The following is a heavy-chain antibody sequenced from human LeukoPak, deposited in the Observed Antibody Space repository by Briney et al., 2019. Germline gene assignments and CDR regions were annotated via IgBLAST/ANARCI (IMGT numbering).Heavy chain of an antibody. J-gene: IGHJ6*02. D-gene: IGHD2-2*01. CDR3: ARDIGPSSTYYNYYGMDV. CDR1: GYTFTSYG. Sequence: ASVKVSCKASGYTFTSYGISWVRQAPGQGLEWMGWISAYNGNTNYAQKLQGRVTMTTDTSTSTAYMELRSLRSGDTAVYYCARDIGPSSTYYNYYGMDVWGQGTTVTVSS. CDR2: ISAYNGNT. V-gene: IGHV1-18*01.